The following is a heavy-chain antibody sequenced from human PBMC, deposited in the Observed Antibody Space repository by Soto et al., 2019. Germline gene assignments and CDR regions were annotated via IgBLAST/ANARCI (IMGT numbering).Heavy chain of an antibody. CDR3: ARHATGGTYPLDY. CDR2: VYYTVST. Sequence: PSETLSLTCTVSGGSLTGSYSSWIRQPPGKGLEWIAHVYYTVSTDYHPSLQSRLTISVDTSKDQFSLRVRSVTAADTPVYYWARHATGGTYPLDYWGKGTQLTV. J-gene: IGHJ4*01. CDR1: GGSLTGSY. V-gene: IGHV4-59*08. D-gene: IGHD1-26*01.